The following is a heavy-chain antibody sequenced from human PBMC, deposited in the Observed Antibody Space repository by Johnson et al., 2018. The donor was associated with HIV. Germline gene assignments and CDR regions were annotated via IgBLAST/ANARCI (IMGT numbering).Heavy chain of an antibody. V-gene: IGHV3-66*01. CDR3: ARVNWNYEAFDI. D-gene: IGHD1-7*01. J-gene: IGHJ3*02. CDR1: GFTFSSNY. CDR2: IYSGGSP. Sequence: VQLVESGGGLVQPGGSLRLSCAASGFTFSSNYMSWVRRAPRKGLAWVSVIYSGGSPSYADSVNGRFTISRDNAKNSLYLQLNSLRAEDTAVYYCARVNWNYEAFDIWGQGTMVTVSS.